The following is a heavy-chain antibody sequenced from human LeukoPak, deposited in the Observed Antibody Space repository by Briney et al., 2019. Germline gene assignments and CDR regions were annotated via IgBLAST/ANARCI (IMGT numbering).Heavy chain of an antibody. CDR1: GFTFSSYE. J-gene: IGHJ2*01. CDR3: ARGPGYYWYFDL. D-gene: IGHD1-14*01. Sequence: GGSLRLSCAVSGFTFSSYEMNWVRQAPGKGLEWISYISSSGSTIFYADSVKGRFTISRDNAKNSLYLQMNSLRAEDTAVYYCARGPGYYWYFDLWGRGTLVTVSS. CDR2: ISSSGSTI. V-gene: IGHV3-48*03.